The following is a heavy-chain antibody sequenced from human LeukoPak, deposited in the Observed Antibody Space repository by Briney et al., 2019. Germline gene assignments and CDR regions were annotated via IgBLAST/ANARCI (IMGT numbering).Heavy chain of an antibody. V-gene: IGHV3-30-3*01. J-gene: IGHJ6*02. CDR3: ARDGHGMDV. Sequence: GGSLRLSCAASGFTFSSYSMSWVRQAPGKGLEWVAVISYDGSNKYYADSVKGRFTISRDNSKNTLYLQMNSLRAEDTAVYYCARDGHGMDVWGQGTTVTVSS. CDR1: GFTFSSYS. CDR2: ISYDGSNK.